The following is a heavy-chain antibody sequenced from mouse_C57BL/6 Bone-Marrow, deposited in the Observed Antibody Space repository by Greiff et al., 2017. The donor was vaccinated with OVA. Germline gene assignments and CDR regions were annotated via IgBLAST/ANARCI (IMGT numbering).Heavy chain of an antibody. V-gene: IGHV1-64*01. CDR1: GYTFTSYW. J-gene: IGHJ4*01. Sequence: QVQLKQPGAELVKPGASVKLSCKASGYTFTSYWMHWVKQRPGQGLEWIGMIHPNSGSTNYNEKFKSKATLTVDKSSSTAYMQLSSLTSEDSAVYYCARWGWLLQDYYAMDYWGQGTSVTVSS. CDR3: ARWGWLLQDYYAMDY. D-gene: IGHD2-3*01. CDR2: IHPNSGST.